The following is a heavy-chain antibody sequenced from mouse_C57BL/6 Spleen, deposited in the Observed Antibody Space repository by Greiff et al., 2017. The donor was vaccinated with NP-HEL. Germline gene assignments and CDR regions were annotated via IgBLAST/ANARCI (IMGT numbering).Heavy chain of an antibody. CDR3: ARYNYGSRNAMDY. CDR2: IDPSDSYT. Sequence: QVHVKQPGAELVMPGASVKLSCKASGYTFTSYWMHWVKQRPGQGLEWIGEIDPSDSYTNYNQKFKGKSTLTVDKSSSTAYMQLSSLTSEDSAVYYCARYNYGSRNAMDYWGQGTSVTVSS. CDR1: GYTFTSYW. D-gene: IGHD1-1*01. J-gene: IGHJ4*01. V-gene: IGHV1-69*01.